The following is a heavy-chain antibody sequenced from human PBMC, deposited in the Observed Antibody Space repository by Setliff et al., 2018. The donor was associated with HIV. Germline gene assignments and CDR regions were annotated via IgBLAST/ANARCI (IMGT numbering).Heavy chain of an antibody. V-gene: IGHV1-8*02. D-gene: IGHD3-3*01. CDR1: GYTFTSYD. J-gene: IGHJ6*02. CDR3: AREYKAPEWLPTVVDNYYYGMDV. Sequence: ASVKVSCKASGYTFTSYDINWVRQDTGQGLEWMGWMNPNSGNTGYAQKFQGRVTMTRNTSISTAYMDLSSLRSEDTAVYYCAREYKAPEWLPTVVDNYYYGMDVWGQGTTVTVSS. CDR2: MNPNSGNT.